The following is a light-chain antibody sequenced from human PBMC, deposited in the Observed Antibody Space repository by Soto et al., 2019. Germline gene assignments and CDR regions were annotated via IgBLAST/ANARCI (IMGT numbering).Light chain of an antibody. CDR3: LLHTCENTYV. CDR1: STDFVSYNR. CDR2: EAS. J-gene: IGLJ1*01. Sequence: QSVLTQPPSVSGSPGQSVTISCTGTSTDFVSYNRVSWYQQPPGTAPKLTLCEASKRPPGIIDSFSGSKTCNTSSLTISGCHAADEAIYHCLLHTCENTYVLGPGTKVTVL. V-gene: IGLV2-18*01.